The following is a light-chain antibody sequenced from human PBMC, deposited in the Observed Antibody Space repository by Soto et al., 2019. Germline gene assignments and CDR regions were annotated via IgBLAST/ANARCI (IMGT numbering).Light chain of an antibody. Sequence: QSALTQPASVSGSPGQSITISCTGTSSDVGGFHHVSWYQQHPGKAPKVMIYDVSNRPSGVSNRFSGSKSGNTASLTISGLQAEDEADYYCSSYTSSSTLCVFGTGTKLTVL. J-gene: IGLJ1*01. V-gene: IGLV2-14*03. CDR1: SSDVGGFHH. CDR3: SSYTSSSTLCV. CDR2: DVS.